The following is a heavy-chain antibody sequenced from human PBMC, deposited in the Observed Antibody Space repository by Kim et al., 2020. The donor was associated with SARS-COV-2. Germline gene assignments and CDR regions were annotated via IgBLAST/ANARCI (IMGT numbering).Heavy chain of an antibody. CDR3: TRRRTIALGRFDP. D-gene: IGHD2-15*01. CDR1: GGSTSSSYW. Sequence: SETLSLTCTVSGGSTSSSYWWSWVRQPPGKGPEWIGEVYHSGSTNYNPSLKSRVTISVDKSKNQFSLKLRSVTAADTAVYYCTRRRTIALGRFDPWGQGTLVTVSS. CDR2: VYHSGST. V-gene: IGHV4-4*02. J-gene: IGHJ5*02.